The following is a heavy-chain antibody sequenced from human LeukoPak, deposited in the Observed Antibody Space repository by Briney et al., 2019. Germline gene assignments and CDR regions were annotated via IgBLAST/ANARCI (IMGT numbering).Heavy chain of an antibody. CDR1: GGSISSYY. D-gene: IGHD2-15*01. V-gene: IGHV4-59*01. Sequence: KPSETLSLTCTVSGGSISSYYWSWIRQPPGKGLEWIGYIYYSRSTNYNPSLKSRVTISVDTSKNQFSLKLSSVTAADTAVYYCARAQNEGYCSGGSCDAWFDPWGQGTLVTVSS. CDR3: ARAQNEGYCSGGSCDAWFDP. J-gene: IGHJ5*02. CDR2: IYYSRST.